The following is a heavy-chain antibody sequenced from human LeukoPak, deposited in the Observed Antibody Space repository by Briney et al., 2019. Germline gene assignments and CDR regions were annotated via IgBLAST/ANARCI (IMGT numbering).Heavy chain of an antibody. CDR3: ARGGTSDIVVVVADPKDDAFDI. V-gene: IGHV3-30*03. CDR2: ISYDGSNK. Sequence: GGSLRLSCAASGFTFSSYGMHWVRQAPGKGLEWVAVISYDGSNKYYADSVKGRFTISRDNSKNTLYLQMNSLRAEDTAVYYCARGGTSDIVVVVADPKDDAFDIWGQGTMVTVSS. D-gene: IGHD2-15*01. J-gene: IGHJ3*02. CDR1: GFTFSSYG.